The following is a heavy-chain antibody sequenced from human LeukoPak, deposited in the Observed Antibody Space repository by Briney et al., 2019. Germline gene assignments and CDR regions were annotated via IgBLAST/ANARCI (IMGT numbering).Heavy chain of an antibody. V-gene: IGHV3-48*01. Sequence: GGSLRLSCAASGFTFSSYSMNWVRQAPGKGLERVSYISSSSSTIYYADPVKGRFTISRDNAKNSLYLQMNSLRAEDTAVYYCAVYCSSTSCYRRGDYWGQGTLVTVSS. CDR3: AVYCSSTSCYRRGDY. CDR1: GFTFSSYS. D-gene: IGHD2-2*02. CDR2: ISSSSSTI. J-gene: IGHJ4*02.